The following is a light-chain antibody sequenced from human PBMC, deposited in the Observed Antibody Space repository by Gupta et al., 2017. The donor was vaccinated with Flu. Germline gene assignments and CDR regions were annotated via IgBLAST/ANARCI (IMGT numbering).Light chain of an antibody. J-gene: IGKJ3*01. CDR2: GAS. Sequence: IVLTQSPATPSLSPGERATLSCRASQSGSSSYLAWYQQKPGQAPRLLIYGASSRATGIPDRFSGSGSGTDFTLTISRLEPEDFAVYYCQQYGSSPFTFGPGTKVDIK. CDR1: QSGSSSY. V-gene: IGKV3-20*01. CDR3: QQYGSSPFT.